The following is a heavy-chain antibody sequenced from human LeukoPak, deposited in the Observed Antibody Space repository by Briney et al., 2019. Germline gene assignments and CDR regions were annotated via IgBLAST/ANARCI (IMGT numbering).Heavy chain of an antibody. Sequence: SETLSLTCTVSGGSISDYYWSWIRQPPGQGLEWIGYIYYSGSTNFNPSLKSRVTISVDTSKNQFSLKLTSVTAADTAIYYCARLIPPYYFDSWGQGTHVTVSS. D-gene: IGHD3-16*01. CDR3: ARLIPPYYFDS. CDR1: GGSISDYY. J-gene: IGHJ4*02. V-gene: IGHV4-59*08. CDR2: IYYSGST.